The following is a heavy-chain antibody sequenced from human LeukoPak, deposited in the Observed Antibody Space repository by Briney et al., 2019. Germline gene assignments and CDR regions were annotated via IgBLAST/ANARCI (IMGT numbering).Heavy chain of an antibody. Sequence: SETLSLTCTVSGGSIINYYWSWIRQSAGTGLEWVARIYITGSTNYNPSLQSRLSMSVDTSKNQFSLRLTSVSAADTAVYYCARLKYYDSTGYSPGYYMDVWGKGITVTVSS. V-gene: IGHV4-4*07. CDR3: ARLKYYDSTGYSPGYYMDV. CDR2: IYITGST. D-gene: IGHD3-22*01. CDR1: GGSIINYY. J-gene: IGHJ6*03.